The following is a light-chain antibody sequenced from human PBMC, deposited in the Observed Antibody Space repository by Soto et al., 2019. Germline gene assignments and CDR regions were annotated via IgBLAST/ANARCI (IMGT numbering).Light chain of an antibody. V-gene: IGKV3-20*01. CDR1: QSVGGSS. J-gene: IGKJ1*01. CDR2: HTS. Sequence: ETVLTMSPCTLSLYPRERANLSCISSQSVGGSSLAWYQQRPGQAPRLLIYHTSNRATGIPDRFSGSGSGTDFTLTISRLEPEDFAVYYCQQYHSSPRTFAQGTKVDIK. CDR3: QQYHSSPRT.